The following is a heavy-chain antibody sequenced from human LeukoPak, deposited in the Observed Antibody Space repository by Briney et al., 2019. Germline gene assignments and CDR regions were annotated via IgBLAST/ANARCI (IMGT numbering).Heavy chain of an antibody. Sequence: PSETLSLTCTVSGGSISSYYWSWIRQPAGKGLEWIGRIYASGSTNYNPSLKSRVTMSVDTSKNQFSLKLSSVTAADTAVYYCASSQKWFIQLSFDYWGQGTLVTVSS. J-gene: IGHJ4*02. D-gene: IGHD5-18*01. CDR1: GGSISSYY. CDR3: ASSQKWFIQLSFDY. V-gene: IGHV4-4*07. CDR2: IYASGST.